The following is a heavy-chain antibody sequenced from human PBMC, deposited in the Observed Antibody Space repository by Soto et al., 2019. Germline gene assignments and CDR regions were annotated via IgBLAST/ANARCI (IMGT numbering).Heavy chain of an antibody. D-gene: IGHD2-15*01. CDR1: GGSISSYY. CDR2: IYTSGST. Sequence: PSETLSLTYTVSGGSISSYYWSWIRQPAGKGLEWIGRIYTSGSTNYNPSLKSRVTMSVDTSKNQFSLKLSSVTAADTAVYYCARAPVYSPYYYYGMDVWGQGTTVTVSS. J-gene: IGHJ6*02. V-gene: IGHV4-4*07. CDR3: ARAPVYSPYYYYGMDV.